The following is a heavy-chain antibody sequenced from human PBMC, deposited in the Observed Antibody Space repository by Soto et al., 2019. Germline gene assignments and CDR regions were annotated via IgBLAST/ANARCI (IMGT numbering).Heavy chain of an antibody. D-gene: IGHD6-6*01. J-gene: IGHJ3*01. V-gene: IGHV3-48*01. Sequence: EEQLVEFGGGLVQPGGSLRLSCEASGFTFSIYSMNWVRQAPGKGLEWVSYISYSGKTTYYTDSVKERFTVSRDNAANSLLLQTNSLTGDDTALYYRARGLGGSSRHPNGFDDWDHGTEVTVSS. CDR3: ARGLGGSSRHPNGFDD. CDR2: ISYSGKTT. CDR1: GFTFSIYS.